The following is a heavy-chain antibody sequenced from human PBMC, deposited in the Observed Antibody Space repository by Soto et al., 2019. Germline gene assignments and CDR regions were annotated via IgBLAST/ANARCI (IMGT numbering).Heavy chain of an antibody. CDR2: IKQDARET. CDR3: AGDGVRNGAYNGWLDP. CDR1: GFSFSSYW. J-gene: IGHJ5*02. Sequence: EVQLVESGGGLVQTGGSLRLSCAASGFSFSSYWMTWVRQAPGKGLEWVANIKQDARETYYVASVKGRFTISRDNGKNLLYLQMDSLTADDTAVYYCAGDGVRNGAYNGWLDPWGQGTLVTVSS. D-gene: IGHD3-16*01. V-gene: IGHV3-7*03.